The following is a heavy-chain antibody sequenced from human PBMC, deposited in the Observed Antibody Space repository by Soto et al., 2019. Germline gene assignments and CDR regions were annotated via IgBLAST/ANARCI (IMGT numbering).Heavy chain of an antibody. CDR1: GFTFSSYG. Sequence: GGSLRLSCAASGFTFSSYGMHWVRQAPGKGLEWVAVIWYDGSNKYYADSVKGRFTISRDNSKNTLYLQMNSLRAEDTAVYYCARDGAYYDSSGYYWDVPGNWFDPWGQGTLVTVSS. J-gene: IGHJ5*02. D-gene: IGHD3-22*01. CDR2: IWYDGSNK. CDR3: ARDGAYYDSSGYYWDVPGNWFDP. V-gene: IGHV3-33*01.